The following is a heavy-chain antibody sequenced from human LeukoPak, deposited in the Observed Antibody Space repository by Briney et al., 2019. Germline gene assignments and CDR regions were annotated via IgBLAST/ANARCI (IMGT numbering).Heavy chain of an antibody. CDR1: GFTFSSYS. D-gene: IGHD4-23*01. Sequence: GGSLRLSCAASGFTFSSYSMNWVRQAPGKGLEWVSSISSSSSYIYYADSVKGRFTISRDNAKNSLYLQMNSLRAEDTAVYYCARDKDYGDKRLLHYWGQGTLVTVSS. V-gene: IGHV3-21*01. J-gene: IGHJ4*02. CDR3: ARDKDYGDKRLLHY. CDR2: ISSSSSYI.